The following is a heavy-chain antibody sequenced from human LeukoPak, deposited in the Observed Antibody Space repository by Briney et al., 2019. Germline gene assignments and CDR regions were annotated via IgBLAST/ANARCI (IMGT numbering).Heavy chain of an antibody. CDR2: VYYSGST. CDR1: GGSISSYF. J-gene: IGHJ3*02. V-gene: IGHV4-59*01. D-gene: IGHD3-16*01. CDR3: ARVLDLSKRGLDAFDI. Sequence: SETLSLTCTVSGGSISSYFWSWIRQPPGKGLEWIGYVYYSGSTNYNPSLKSRVTISVDASKKQFSLKLSSATAADTAVYYCARVLDLSKRGLDAFDIWGQGTMVTVSS.